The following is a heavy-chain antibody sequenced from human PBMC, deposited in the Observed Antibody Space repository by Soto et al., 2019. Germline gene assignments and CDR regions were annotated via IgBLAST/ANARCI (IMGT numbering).Heavy chain of an antibody. D-gene: IGHD1-1*01. Sequence: ASVKVSCKASGYTLTDCGMHWVRQDAGERLEWMGWINAGNGDTIYSQKFQGRVSISSDTSANTAYMEVSGLTSEDTAVYYCARDCWITTRRMDVWGQGTTVTVSS. J-gene: IGHJ6*02. CDR3: ARDCWITTRRMDV. CDR1: GYTLTDCG. V-gene: IGHV1-3*01. CDR2: INAGNGDT.